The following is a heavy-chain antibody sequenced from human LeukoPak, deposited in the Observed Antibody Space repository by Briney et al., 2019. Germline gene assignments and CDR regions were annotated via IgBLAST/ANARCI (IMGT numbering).Heavy chain of an antibody. CDR3: ARDFASGWYFPPLSYYYGMDV. V-gene: IGHV1-18*01. CDR2: ISAYNGNT. D-gene: IGHD6-19*01. J-gene: IGHJ6*02. Sequence: ASVKVSCEASGYTFTSYGISWVRQAPGQGLEWMGWISAYNGNTNYAQKLQGRVTMTTDTSTSTAYMELRSLRSDDTAVYYCARDFASGWYFPPLSYYYGMDVWGQGTTVTVS. CDR1: GYTFTSYG.